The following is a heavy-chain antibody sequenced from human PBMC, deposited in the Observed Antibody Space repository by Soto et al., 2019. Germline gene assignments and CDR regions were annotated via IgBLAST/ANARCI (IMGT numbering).Heavy chain of an antibody. CDR1: GFTFSSYA. Sequence: EVQLLESGGGLVQPGGSLTLSCAASGFTFSSYAMNWVRQAPGKGLEWVSAISDSGSTYYADSVKGRFTISRDNSKNTLYLQMNSLRAEDTAVYYCAKDSSLNYCSSTSCLYSFAHWGQGTLVTVSS. D-gene: IGHD2-2*01. J-gene: IGHJ4*02. CDR2: ISDSGST. V-gene: IGHV3-23*01. CDR3: AKDSSLNYCSSTSCLYSFAH.